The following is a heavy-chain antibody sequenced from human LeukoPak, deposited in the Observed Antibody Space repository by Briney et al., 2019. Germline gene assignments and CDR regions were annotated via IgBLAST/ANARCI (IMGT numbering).Heavy chain of an antibody. J-gene: IGHJ4*02. CDR1: GFTFSSYA. CDR2: ISGSGGST. V-gene: IGHV3-23*01. D-gene: IGHD3-16*02. Sequence: GGSLRLSCAASGFTFSSYAMNWVRRAPGKGLEWVSAISGSGGSTYYADSVKGRFTISRDNSKNTLYLQMNSLRAEDTAVYYCALRGYDYVWGSYRLNWGQGTLVTVSS. CDR3: ALRGYDYVWGSYRLN.